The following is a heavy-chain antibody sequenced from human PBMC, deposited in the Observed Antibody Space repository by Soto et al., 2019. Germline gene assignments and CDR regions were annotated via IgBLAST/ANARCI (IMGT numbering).Heavy chain of an antibody. CDR1: GGSFRTYA. CDR2: VIPMFGTP. V-gene: IGHV1-69*01. CDR3: ARAYDVRSGNYYGMDV. D-gene: IGHD3-3*01. Sequence: QVQLVQSGAEVKKPGSSMRVSCKASGGSFRTYAFSWVRQAPGQGLEWKGGVIPMFGTPQKAEKFQTRVTIAADEVTRTVYFELRSLKSEDTAIYYCARAYDVRSGNYYGMDVWGHGTKVTVSS. J-gene: IGHJ6*01.